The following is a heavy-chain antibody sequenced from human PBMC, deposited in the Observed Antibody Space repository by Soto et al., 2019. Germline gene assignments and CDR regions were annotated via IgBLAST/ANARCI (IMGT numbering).Heavy chain of an antibody. CDR3: ARESDSDYYYGMDV. CDR2: ISYDGSNK. V-gene: IGHV3-30-3*01. J-gene: IGHJ6*02. D-gene: IGHD2-21*02. CDR1: GFTFSSYA. Sequence: GGSLRLSCAASGFTFSSYAMHWVRQAPGKGLEWVAVISYDGSNKYYADSVKGRFTISRDNSKNTLYLQMNSLRAEDTAVYYCARESDSDYYYGMDVWGQGTTVTVSS.